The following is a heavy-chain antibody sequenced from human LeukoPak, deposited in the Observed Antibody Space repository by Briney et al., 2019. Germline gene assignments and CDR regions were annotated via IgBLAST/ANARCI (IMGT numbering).Heavy chain of an antibody. CDR1: GGSISSGGYS. D-gene: IGHD1-26*01. V-gene: IGHV4-30-2*01. Sequence: SETLSLTCAVAGGSISSGGYSWSWIRQPPGKGREWIGYIYHSGSTYYNPSLKRRVNISVDRSKNQFSLKLTSVTAGDTAVYYCARGGWELPLHFDYWGQGTLVPVSS. J-gene: IGHJ4*02. CDR2: IYHSGST. CDR3: ARGGWELPLHFDY.